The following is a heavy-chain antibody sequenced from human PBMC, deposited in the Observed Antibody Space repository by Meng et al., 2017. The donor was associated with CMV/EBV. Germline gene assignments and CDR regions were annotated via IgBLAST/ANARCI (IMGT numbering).Heavy chain of an antibody. Sequence: ASVQVSCKASGYIFTDYYIHWVRQAPGQGLEWMGRINPDGCGTNYAHKFQGRVTMTRDTSIRTAYMELSRLRSDDTAVYFCARVWGRTTETRPGYWGQGTLVTVSS. CDR1: GYIFTDYY. CDR3: ARVWGRTTETRPGY. V-gene: IGHV1-2*07. J-gene: IGHJ4*02. CDR2: INPDGCGT. D-gene: IGHD4-17*01.